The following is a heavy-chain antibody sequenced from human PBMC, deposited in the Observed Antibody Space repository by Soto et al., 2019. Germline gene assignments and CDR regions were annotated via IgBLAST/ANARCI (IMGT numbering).Heavy chain of an antibody. V-gene: IGHV5-51*01. CDR3: ARPSYSSSRYYGMDV. Sequence: GESLKISCKGSGYSFTSYWIGWVRQMPGKGLEWMGIIYPGDSDTRYSPSFEGQATISADKSITTAYLQWSSLKASDTAMYYCARPSYSSSRYYGMDVWGQGTTVTVSS. J-gene: IGHJ6*02. D-gene: IGHD6-6*01. CDR1: GYSFTSYW. CDR2: IYPGDSDT.